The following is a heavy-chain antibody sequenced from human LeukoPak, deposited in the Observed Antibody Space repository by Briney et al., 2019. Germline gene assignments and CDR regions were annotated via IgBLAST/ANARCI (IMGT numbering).Heavy chain of an antibody. J-gene: IGHJ4*02. V-gene: IGHV3-23*01. Sequence: GGSLRLSCAGSGFSFSSKPMSWVRQAPGRGLEWVSAISNNGGRTDYADSVKGRFTISRDNSKSKLYLHMDSLRAEDTAVYYCARDEDTSALSEYWGQGTLVTVSS. CDR1: GFSFSSKP. CDR3: ARDEDTSALSEY. CDR2: ISNNGGRT. D-gene: IGHD2/OR15-2a*01.